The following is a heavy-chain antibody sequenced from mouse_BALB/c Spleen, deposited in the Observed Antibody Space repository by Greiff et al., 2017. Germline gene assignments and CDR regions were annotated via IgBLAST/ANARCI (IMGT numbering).Heavy chain of an antibody. CDR2: IYPGNSDT. CDR3: TREEVLRLRRDYFDY. Sequence: EVQLQQSGTVLARPGASVKMSCKASGYTFTSYWMHWVKQRPGQGLEWIGAIYPGNSDTSYNQKFKGKAKLTAVTSTSTAYMELSSLTNEDSAVYYCTREEVLRLRRDYFDYWGQGTTLTVSS. V-gene: IGHV1-5*01. D-gene: IGHD1-2*01. J-gene: IGHJ2*01. CDR1: GYTFTSYW.